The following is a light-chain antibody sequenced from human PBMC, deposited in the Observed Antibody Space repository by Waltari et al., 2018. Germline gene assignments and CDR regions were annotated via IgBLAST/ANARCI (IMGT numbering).Light chain of an antibody. Sequence: QTVVTQEPSFSVSPGGTVTLTCGLISGSVSTNFYPTWYQQTPGQAPRTLLYSQNTRSAGVPDRFSGSILGNKAALTITGAQADDESDYYCVLYMGSGISVFGGGTKLTVL. V-gene: IGLV8-61*01. J-gene: IGLJ3*02. CDR3: VLYMGSGISV. CDR1: SGSVSTNFY. CDR2: SQN.